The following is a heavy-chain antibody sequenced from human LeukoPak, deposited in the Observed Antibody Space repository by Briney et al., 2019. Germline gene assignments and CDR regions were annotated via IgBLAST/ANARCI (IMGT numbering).Heavy chain of an antibody. J-gene: IGHJ4*02. CDR2: ISYDGSSK. CDR3: AGTPH. CDR1: GFTFSSYA. D-gene: IGHD1-1*01. V-gene: IGHV3-30-3*01. Sequence: GGSLRLSCAASGFTFSSYAMHWVRQAPGKGLEWVAVISYDGSSKYYADSVKGRFTISRDNSKNTLYLQMNSLRAEDTAVYYCAGTPHWGQGTLVTVSS.